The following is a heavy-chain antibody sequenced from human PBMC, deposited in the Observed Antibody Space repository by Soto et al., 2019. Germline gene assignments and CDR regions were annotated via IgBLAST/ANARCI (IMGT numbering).Heavy chain of an antibody. V-gene: IGHV6-1*01. J-gene: IGHJ5*01. Sequence: QVQLQQSGPGLVKPSQNLSLTCAISGDSVSINSAPWDWIRQSPSRGLEWLGRTYYWSKWFNDYAGSVKGRITMNPDTSNIQVSLHLTSLSPDSTAVYYCARLRGDSWFDFWGQGTRVTVSS. CDR3: ARLRGDSWFDF. CDR2: TYYWSKWFN. CDR1: GDSVSINSAP.